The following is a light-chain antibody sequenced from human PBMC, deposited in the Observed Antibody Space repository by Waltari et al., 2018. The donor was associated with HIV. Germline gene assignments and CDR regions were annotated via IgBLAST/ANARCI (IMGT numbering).Light chain of an antibody. CDR2: DAS. J-gene: IGKJ2*01. CDR3: QQRSTWPYT. CDR1: QSVSSY. Sequence: EIVLTQSTATLSLSTGERATLSCRASQSVSSYLAWYQQKPGQAPRLLIYDASNRATGIPARFSGSGSGTDFTLTISNLEPENFAVYYCQQRSTWPYTFGQGTKLEIK. V-gene: IGKV3-11*01.